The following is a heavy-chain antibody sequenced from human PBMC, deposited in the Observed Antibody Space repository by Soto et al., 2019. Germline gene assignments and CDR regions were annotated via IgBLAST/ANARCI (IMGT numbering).Heavy chain of an antibody. CDR1: GFTFSSYA. Sequence: LSLTCAASGFTFSSYAMSWVRQAPGKGLEWVSAISGSGGSTYYADSVKGRFTISRDNSKNTLYLQMNSLRAEDTAVYYCANAYGGHDYWGQGTLVTVSS. CDR2: ISGSGGST. V-gene: IGHV3-23*01. D-gene: IGHD3-16*01. J-gene: IGHJ4*02. CDR3: ANAYGGHDY.